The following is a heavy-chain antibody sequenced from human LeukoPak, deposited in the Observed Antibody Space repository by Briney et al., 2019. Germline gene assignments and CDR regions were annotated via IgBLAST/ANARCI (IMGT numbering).Heavy chain of an antibody. D-gene: IGHD5-12*01. Sequence: GASVKVSCTASGYTFTSYGISWVRQAPGQGLEWMGWISAYNGNTNYAQKLQGRVTMTTDTSTSTAYMELRSLRSDDTDVYYCASAPGGYSGYDFFDYWGQGTLVTVSS. CDR1: GYTFTSYG. CDR3: ASAPGGYSGYDFFDY. CDR2: ISAYNGNT. J-gene: IGHJ4*02. V-gene: IGHV1-18*04.